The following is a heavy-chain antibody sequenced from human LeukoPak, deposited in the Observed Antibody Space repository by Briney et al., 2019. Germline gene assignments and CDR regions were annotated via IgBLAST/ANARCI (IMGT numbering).Heavy chain of an antibody. J-gene: IGHJ6*03. CDR2: ISGSGYYT. CDR3: AKDGSWGDYQFYFYMDV. Sequence: GGSLRLSCEASGFTFGSFAMSWVRQAPGKGLEWVSGISGSGYYTYYADSVKGRFTISRDNSKNTLYIEMNSLRAEDTALYFCAKDGSWGDYQFYFYMDVWGKGTTVTVPS. V-gene: IGHV3-23*01. D-gene: IGHD2-2*01. CDR1: GFTFGSFA.